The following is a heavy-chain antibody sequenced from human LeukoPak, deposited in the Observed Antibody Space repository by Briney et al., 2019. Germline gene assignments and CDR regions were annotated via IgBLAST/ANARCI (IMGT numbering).Heavy chain of an antibody. CDR2: IYTSGST. Sequence: SQTLSLTCTVSGGSISSGSYYWSWIRQPAGKGLEWIGRIYTSGSTNYNPSLKSRVTISVDTSKNQFSLKLSSVTAADTAVYYCARANPTYYDILTGDAFDIWGQGTMVTVSS. V-gene: IGHV4-61*02. CDR3: ARANPTYYDILTGDAFDI. D-gene: IGHD3-9*01. J-gene: IGHJ3*02. CDR1: GGSISSGSYY.